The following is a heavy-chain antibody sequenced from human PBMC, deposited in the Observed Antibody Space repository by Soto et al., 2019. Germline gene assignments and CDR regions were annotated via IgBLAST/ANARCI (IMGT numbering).Heavy chain of an antibody. CDR1: GYTFTSYA. Sequence: ASVKVSCKASGYTFTSYAVHWVRQAPGQRIEWMGWINAGNGNTKYSQKFQGRVTITRDTSASTAYMELSSLRSEDTAVYYCARSIVVVTALDYWGQGTLVTVSS. D-gene: IGHD2-21*02. V-gene: IGHV1-3*01. CDR2: INAGNGNT. J-gene: IGHJ4*02. CDR3: ARSIVVVTALDY.